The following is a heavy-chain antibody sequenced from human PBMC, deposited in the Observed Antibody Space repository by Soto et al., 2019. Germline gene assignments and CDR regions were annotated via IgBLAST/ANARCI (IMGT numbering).Heavy chain of an antibody. CDR3: ARDKIPGLFDY. CDR2: INHSGST. V-gene: IGHV4-34*01. CDR1: GGSFSGYY. J-gene: IGHJ4*02. Sequence: QVQLQQWGAGLLKPSETLSLTCAVYGGSFSGYYWTWIRQPPGTGLEWIGEINHSGSTNYNPSLKSRGTLSVDPSKNQFSLKLTSVTAADTAVYYCARDKIPGLFDYWGQGTLVTVSS. D-gene: IGHD2-21*01.